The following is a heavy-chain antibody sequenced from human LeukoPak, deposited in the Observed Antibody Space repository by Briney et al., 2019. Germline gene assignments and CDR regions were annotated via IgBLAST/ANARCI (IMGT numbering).Heavy chain of an antibody. CDR3: ARERWHCRVNCYSVYYYALDV. V-gene: IGHV1-3*01. CDR2: INPGNGDT. J-gene: IGHJ6*02. Sequence: GASVKVSCKGSGYTFTNYAVHWVRQAPGQRLEWLGWINPGNGDTKYSQNFQGRVTVTSDTSAATAYVELNSLTSEVTAVYYCARERWHCRVNCYSVYYYALDVWGQGTTVTVSS. D-gene: IGHD2-15*01. CDR1: GYTFTNYA.